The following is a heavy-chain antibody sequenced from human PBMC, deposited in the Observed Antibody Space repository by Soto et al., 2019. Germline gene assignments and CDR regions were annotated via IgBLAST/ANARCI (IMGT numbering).Heavy chain of an antibody. V-gene: IGHV3-11*01. CDR3: ARRAAAGRSFDY. CDR1: GFPFSDYD. Sequence: GGSLRVSCAASGFPFSDYDRTWIRQAPGKGLEWVSYISSSGNSIYYADSVRGRFTVSRDNAKNSLFLQLNSLRAEDTAVYYCARRAAAGRSFDYWGLGTLVTVSS. D-gene: IGHD6-13*01. J-gene: IGHJ4*02. CDR2: ISSSGNSI.